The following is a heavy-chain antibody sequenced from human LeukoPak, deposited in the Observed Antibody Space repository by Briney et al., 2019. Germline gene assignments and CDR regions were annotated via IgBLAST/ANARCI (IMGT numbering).Heavy chain of an antibody. CDR1: GFTFASYS. CDR2: ISGDSTYI. J-gene: IGHJ4*02. CDR3: ARVSGRLERQSDLDY. Sequence: GGSLRLSCAASGFTFASYSMNWVRQAPGKGLECVSSISGDSTYIYNAGSVKGRFTISRDNAQASLYLQMISLRADDTAVYYCARVSGRLERQSDLDYWGQGTLVIVSS. V-gene: IGHV3-21*01. D-gene: IGHD1-1*01.